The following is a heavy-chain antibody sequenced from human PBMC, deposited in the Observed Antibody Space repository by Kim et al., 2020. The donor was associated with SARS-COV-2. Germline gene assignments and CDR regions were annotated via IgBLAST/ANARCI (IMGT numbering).Heavy chain of an antibody. CDR2: IIPILGIA. V-gene: IGHV1-69*04. Sequence: SVKVSCKASGGTFSSYAISWVRQAPGQGLEWMGRIIPILGIANYAQKFQGRVTITADKSTSTAYMELSSLRSEDTAVYYCARGISPSPTYCSSTSCFYNWFDPWGQGTLVTVSS. CDR1: GGTFSSYA. CDR3: ARGISPSPTYCSSTSCFYNWFDP. J-gene: IGHJ5*02. D-gene: IGHD2-2*01.